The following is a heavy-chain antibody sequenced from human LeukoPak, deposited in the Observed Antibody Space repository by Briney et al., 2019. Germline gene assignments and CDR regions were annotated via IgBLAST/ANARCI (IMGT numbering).Heavy chain of an antibody. D-gene: IGHD4-17*01. J-gene: IGHJ4*02. CDR2: MHYTGNT. CDR3: ARASGDYGLDY. V-gene: IGHV4-59*08. Sequence: SETLSLTCTVSGGSINSNYWSWIRQPPGKGLESIGYMHYTGNTNYNPSLKSRVTISVDTSKNQFSLKLSSVTAADTAVYYCARASGDYGLDYWGQGTLVTVSS. CDR1: GGSINSNY.